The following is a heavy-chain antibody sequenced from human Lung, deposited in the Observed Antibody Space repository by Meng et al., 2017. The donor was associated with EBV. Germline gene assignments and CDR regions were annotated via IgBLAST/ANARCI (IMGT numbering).Heavy chain of an antibody. V-gene: IGHV3-30-3*01. CDR3: ARDRVQLWFS. Sequence: QVQRVESGGGVVQPGMSLRLSCAASGFTFSSYAMLWVRQAPGKGLEWVAVISYDGSNKYYADSVKGRFTISRDNSKNTLYLQMNSLRAEDTAVYYCARDRVQLWFSWGQGTLVTVSS. CDR1: GFTFSSYA. J-gene: IGHJ5*02. CDR2: ISYDGSNK. D-gene: IGHD5-18*01.